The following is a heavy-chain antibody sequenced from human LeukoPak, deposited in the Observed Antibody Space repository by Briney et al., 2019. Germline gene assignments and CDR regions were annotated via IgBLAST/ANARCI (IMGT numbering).Heavy chain of an antibody. Sequence: ASVKVSCKAPGYTFTGYYMHWVRQAPGQGLEWMGLINPSGGSTNYAQKFQSRVTMTRDMSTSTVYMELSSLRSEDTAVYYCAREAVTIFGLVRTQTTKSPHRFDPWGQGTLVTVSS. D-gene: IGHD3-3*01. CDR1: GYTFTGYY. V-gene: IGHV1-46*01. CDR3: AREAVTIFGLVRTQTTKSPHRFDP. J-gene: IGHJ5*02. CDR2: INPSGGST.